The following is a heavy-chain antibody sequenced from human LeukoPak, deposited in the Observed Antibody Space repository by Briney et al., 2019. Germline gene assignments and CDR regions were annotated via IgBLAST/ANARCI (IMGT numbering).Heavy chain of an antibody. CDR2: IRYDGSNK. D-gene: IGHD6-6*01. Sequence: TGGSLRLSCAASGITFSSYGMHWVRQAPGKGLEWVTFIRYDGSNKYYADSVKGRFTISRDNSKNTLYLQMNSLRAEDTAVYYCANAGIAARPQYYFDYWGQGTLVTVSS. CDR3: ANAGIAARPQYYFDY. V-gene: IGHV3-30*02. CDR1: GITFSSYG. J-gene: IGHJ4*02.